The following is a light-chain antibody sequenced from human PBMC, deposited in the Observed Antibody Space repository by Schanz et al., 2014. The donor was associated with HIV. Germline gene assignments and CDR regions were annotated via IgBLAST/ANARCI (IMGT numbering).Light chain of an antibody. CDR3: SSYTSSSTQVV. CDR1: SSDIGGYNF. J-gene: IGLJ2*01. CDR2: DVI. V-gene: IGLV2-14*03. Sequence: QSALTQPASVSGSPGQSITISCTGTSSDIGGYNFVSWYQQHPGKPPKLMIYDVINRPSGVPDRFSGSKSGNTASLTVSGLQAEDEADYYCSSYTSSSTQVVFGGGTKLTVL.